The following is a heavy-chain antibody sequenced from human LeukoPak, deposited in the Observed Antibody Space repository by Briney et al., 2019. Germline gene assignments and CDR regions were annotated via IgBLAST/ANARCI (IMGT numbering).Heavy chain of an antibody. V-gene: IGHV1-69*13. J-gene: IGHJ4*02. CDR1: GGTFSSYA. Sequence: ASVKVSCKASGGTFSSYAISWVRQAPGQGLEWMGGIIPIFGTANYAQKFQGRVTITADESTSTAYMELSSLRSEDTAMYYCARVHDSSGYYYAPLHYWGQGTLVTVSS. D-gene: IGHD3-22*01. CDR3: ARVHDSSGYYYAPLHY. CDR2: IIPIFGTA.